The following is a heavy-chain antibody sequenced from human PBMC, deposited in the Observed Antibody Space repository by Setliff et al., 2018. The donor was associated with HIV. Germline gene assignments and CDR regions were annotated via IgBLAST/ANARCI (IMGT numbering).Heavy chain of an antibody. CDR1: GYTFTAYY. Sequence: ASVKVSCKASGYTFTAYYIHWVRQAPGQGLEWMGRIDPNFGGTNYAQKFQGRVSMTRDTSISTAYMELSRLRSDDTAVYYCARDDGFDIWGQGAMVTVSS. V-gene: IGHV1-2*06. CDR2: IDPNFGGT. J-gene: IGHJ3*02. CDR3: ARDDGFDI.